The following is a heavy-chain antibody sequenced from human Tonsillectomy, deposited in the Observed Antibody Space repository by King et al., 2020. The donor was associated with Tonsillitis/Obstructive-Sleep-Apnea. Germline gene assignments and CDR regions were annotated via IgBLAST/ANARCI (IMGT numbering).Heavy chain of an antibody. CDR1: GFTFSSYA. J-gene: IGHJ4*02. CDR3: AKVAGSYYYDSSGYSTEGGFDY. V-gene: IGHV3-23*01. Sequence: VQLMESGGGLVQPGGSLRLSCAASGFTFSSYAMSWVRQAPGKGLEWVSAISGSGGSIYYADSVKGRFTISRDNSKNTLYLQMNSLRAEDTAIYYCAKVAGSYYYDSSGYSTEGGFDYWGQGTLVTVSS. CDR2: ISGSGGSI. D-gene: IGHD3-22*01.